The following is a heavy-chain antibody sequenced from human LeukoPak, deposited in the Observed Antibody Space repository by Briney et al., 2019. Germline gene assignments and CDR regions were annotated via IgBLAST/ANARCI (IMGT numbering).Heavy chain of an antibody. CDR2: INHRGST. D-gene: IGHD5-12*01. J-gene: IGHJ5*02. CDR3: ARQGGATIPP. Sequence: SETLSLTCAVHGGSFSGYYWSWIRQPPGRGLEWIGEINHRGSTNYNPSLKSRVTISVDTSKNHFSLKLSSVTAADTAVYYCARQGGATIPPWGQGTLVTVSS. V-gene: IGHV4-34*01. CDR1: GGSFSGYY.